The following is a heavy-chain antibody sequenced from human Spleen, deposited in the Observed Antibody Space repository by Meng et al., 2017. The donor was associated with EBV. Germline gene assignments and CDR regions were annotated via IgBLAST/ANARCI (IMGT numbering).Heavy chain of an antibody. D-gene: IGHD2-2*01. V-gene: IGHV4-4*02. Sequence: QVPLSESCPGMVKPSGTLSLTCAGSGDSMSSYKWWSWVRQPPGKGLEWIGEIYHSGSTNYNPSLTSRVTILVDKSENQFSLKLSSVTAADTAVYYCASRYCPTTSCRQDWGQGTLVTVSS. CDR3: ASRYCPTTSCRQD. CDR2: IYHSGST. CDR1: GDSMSSYKW. J-gene: IGHJ4*02.